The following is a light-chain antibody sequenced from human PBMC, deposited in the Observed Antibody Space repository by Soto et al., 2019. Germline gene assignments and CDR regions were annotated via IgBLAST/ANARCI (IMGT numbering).Light chain of an antibody. CDR2: GAS. V-gene: IGKV3-20*01. Sequence: EIVLTQSPGTLSLSPGERATLSCRASQSVSSSFLAWYQQKPGQAPRLLIYGASSRATGIPDRLSGSGSWTDFTFTTSRLEPEDCAVYYCQQDGSSPPWTFGQGSKVEIK. CDR3: QQDGSSPPWT. J-gene: IGKJ1*01. CDR1: QSVSSSF.